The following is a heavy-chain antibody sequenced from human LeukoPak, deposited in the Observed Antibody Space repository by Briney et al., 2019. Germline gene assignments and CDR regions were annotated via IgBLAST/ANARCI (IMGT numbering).Heavy chain of an antibody. J-gene: IGHJ4*02. CDR3: AKAPPAGSYYFDY. V-gene: IGHV3-23*01. D-gene: IGHD3-10*01. Sequence: PGGSLRLSCAASGLTLGSNYMSWVRQAPGKGLEWVSAISGSGSSTSYADSVKGRFTFSRDNSKNTVYLQMNSLRAEDTAVYYCAKAPPAGSYYFDYWGQGTLVTVSS. CDR2: ISGSGSST. CDR1: GLTLGSNY.